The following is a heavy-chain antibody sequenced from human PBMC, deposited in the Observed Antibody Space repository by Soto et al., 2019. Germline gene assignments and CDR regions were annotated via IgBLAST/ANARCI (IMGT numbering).Heavy chain of an antibody. CDR1: GFTFSSYA. CDR2: ISYDGSNK. J-gene: IGHJ4*02. CDR3: AREGPEMAAYFDY. D-gene: IGHD6-19*01. Sequence: QVQLVESGGGVVQPGRSLRLSCAASGFTFSSYAMHWVRQAPGKGLEWVAVISYDGSNKYYADSVKGRFTISRDNSKNTLYLQMNSLRAEDTAVYYCAREGPEMAAYFDYWGQGTLVTVSS. V-gene: IGHV3-30-3*01.